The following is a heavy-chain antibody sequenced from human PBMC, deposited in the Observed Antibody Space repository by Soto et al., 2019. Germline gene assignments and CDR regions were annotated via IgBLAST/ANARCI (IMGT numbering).Heavy chain of an antibody. CDR2: IYPDSGGT. V-gene: IGHV1-2*02. J-gene: IGHJ4*02. CDR1: GYTFSGFY. CDR3: RVTGVSEVDY. Sequence: QVQLVQSGAEVKKPGASVKVSCRTSGYTFSGFYIHWVRQAPGQGLESMGWIYPDSGGTDYPQKFQGRVTMTRDTSISTAYMELSRLRSDDTAVYYCRVTGVSEVDYWGQGTLVTVSS. D-gene: IGHD2-8*01.